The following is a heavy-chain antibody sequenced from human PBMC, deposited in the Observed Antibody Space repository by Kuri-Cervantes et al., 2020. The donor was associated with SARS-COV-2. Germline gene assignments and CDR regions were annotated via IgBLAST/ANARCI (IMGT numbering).Heavy chain of an antibody. CDR3: ARDLFTMVRGVNYYYGMDV. CDR2: TYYRSKWYN. Sequence: SQTLSLTCAISGDSVSSNSAAWNWIRQSPSRGLEWLGRTYYRSKWYNDYAVSVKSRITINPDTSKNQFSLQLNSVTPEDTAVYYCARDLFTMVRGVNYYYGMDVWGQGTTVTVSS. CDR1: GDSVSSNSAA. D-gene: IGHD3-10*01. V-gene: IGHV6-1*01. J-gene: IGHJ6*02.